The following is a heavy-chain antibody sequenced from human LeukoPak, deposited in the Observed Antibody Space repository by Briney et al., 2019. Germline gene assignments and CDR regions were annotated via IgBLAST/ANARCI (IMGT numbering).Heavy chain of an antibody. CDR2: ISTNNGNT. Sequence: ASVRVSCKASGYTFTTYDIGWVRQAPGHGLEWLGWISTNNGNTNYIQKLRGRVTMTTDTSMSTAHLEVRSLTSDDTAVYYCARGKKYLAFDYWGLGTLNTVSS. V-gene: IGHV1-18*01. CDR3: ARGKKYLAFDY. J-gene: IGHJ4*02. D-gene: IGHD5-12*01. CDR1: GYTFTTYD.